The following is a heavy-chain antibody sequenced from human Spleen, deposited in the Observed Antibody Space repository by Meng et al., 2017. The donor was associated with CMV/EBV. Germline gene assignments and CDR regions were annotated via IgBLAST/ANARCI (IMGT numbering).Heavy chain of an antibody. J-gene: IGHJ4*02. CDR2: ISGSGGAT. CDR3: AKGYPSGWYYFDS. Sequence: GESLKISCAASGFTFTTSAMTWVRQAPGKGLEWVSTISGSGGATHYADSVKVRFTISRDNSKNTLYLQMNTLRAADAAVYYCAKGYPSGWYYFDSWGQGTLVTVSS. CDR1: GFTFTTSA. D-gene: IGHD6-19*01. V-gene: IGHV3-23*01.